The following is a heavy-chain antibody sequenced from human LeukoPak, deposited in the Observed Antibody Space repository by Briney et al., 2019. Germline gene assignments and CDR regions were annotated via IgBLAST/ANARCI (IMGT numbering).Heavy chain of an antibody. D-gene: IGHD3-22*01. J-gene: IGHJ6*02. CDR2: IWYDGSNK. Sequence: PGRSLRLSCAASGFTFSSYGMHWVRQAPREGLEWVAVIWYDGSNKYYADSVKGRFTISRDNSKNTLYLQMNSLRAEDTAVYYCARPYYYDSSGYYRYYYGMDVWGQGTTVTVSS. CDR3: ARPYYYDSSGYYRYYYGMDV. V-gene: IGHV3-33*01. CDR1: GFTFSSYG.